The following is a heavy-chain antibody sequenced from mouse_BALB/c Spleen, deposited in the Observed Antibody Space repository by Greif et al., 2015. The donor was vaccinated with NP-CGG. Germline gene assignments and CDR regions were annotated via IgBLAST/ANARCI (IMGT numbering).Heavy chain of an antibody. CDR2: IDPANGNT. Sequence: EVQGVESGAELVKPGASVKLSCTASGFNIKDTYMHWVKQRPEQGLEWIGRIDPANGNTKYDPKFQGKATITADTSSNTAYLQLSSPTSEDTAVYYCASGDYDGVGAMDYWGQGTSVTVSS. CDR3: ASGDYDGVGAMDY. V-gene: IGHV14-3*02. D-gene: IGHD2-4*01. J-gene: IGHJ4*01. CDR1: GFNIKDTY.